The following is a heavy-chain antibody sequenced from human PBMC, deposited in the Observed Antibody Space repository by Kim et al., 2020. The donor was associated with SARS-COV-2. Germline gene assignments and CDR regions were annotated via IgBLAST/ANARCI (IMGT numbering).Heavy chain of an antibody. CDR3: TSGGAYCGGDCYGYYYYGMDV. J-gene: IGHJ6*02. V-gene: IGHV3-73*01. CDR2: IRSKANSYAT. D-gene: IGHD2-21*02. Sequence: GGSLRLSCAASGFTFSGSAMHWVRQASGKGLEWVGRIRSKANSYATAYAASVKGRFTISRDDSKNTAYLQMNSLKTEDTAVYYCTSGGAYCGGDCYGYYYYGMDVWGQGTTVTVSS. CDR1: GFTFSGSA.